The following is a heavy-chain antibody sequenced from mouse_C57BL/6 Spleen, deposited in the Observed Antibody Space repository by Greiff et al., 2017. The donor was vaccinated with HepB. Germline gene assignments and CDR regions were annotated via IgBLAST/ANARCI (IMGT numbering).Heavy chain of an antibody. CDR3: ARELSYYGSSH. CDR1: GYTFTDYN. CDR2: INPNNGGT. V-gene: IGHV1-22*01. D-gene: IGHD1-1*01. Sequence: EVKLQESGPELVKPGASVKMSCKASGYTFTDYNMHWVKQSHGKSLEWIGYINPNNGGTSYNQKFKGKATLTVNKSSSTAYMERRSLTSEDSAVYYCARELSYYGSSHWGQGTTLTVSS. J-gene: IGHJ2*01.